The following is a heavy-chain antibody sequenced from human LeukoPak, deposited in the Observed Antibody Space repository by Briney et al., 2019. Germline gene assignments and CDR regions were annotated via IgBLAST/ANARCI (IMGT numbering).Heavy chain of an antibody. CDR3: ARDHVVASGAVAY. CDR2: IDSGGSA. CDR1: GFTFSDYS. Sequence: PGGSLRLSCAASGFTFSDYSMNWVRQAPGKGLEWLSVIDSGGSALYANSVRGRFTISRDSSKNTLHLQMDSLTIEDSALYYCARDHVVASGAVAYWGQGTLVTVSS. V-gene: IGHV3-53*01. J-gene: IGHJ4*02. D-gene: IGHD2-15*01.